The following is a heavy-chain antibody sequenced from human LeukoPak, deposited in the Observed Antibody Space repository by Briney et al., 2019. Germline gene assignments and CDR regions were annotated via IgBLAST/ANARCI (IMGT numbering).Heavy chain of an antibody. D-gene: IGHD3-10*01. V-gene: IGHV4-39*01. Sequence: YPSETLSLTCAVYGGSFSSYYWGWIRQPPGKGLEWIGSIYYSGSTYYNPSLKSRVTISVDTSKNQFSLKLSSVTAADTAVYYCARLSAPVRGVSDYWGQGTLVTVSS. CDR3: ARLSAPVRGVSDY. CDR1: GGSFSSYY. J-gene: IGHJ4*02. CDR2: IYYSGST.